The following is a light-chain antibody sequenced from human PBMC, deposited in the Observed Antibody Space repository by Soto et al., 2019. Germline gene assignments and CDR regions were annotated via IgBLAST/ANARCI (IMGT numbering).Light chain of an antibody. V-gene: IGKV1-27*01. CDR3: QKYNSAPWT. Sequence: DIQMTQSPSSLSASVGDRVTITCRASQDIRNYLAWYQHQPGKRPKLLIYSASTLQSGVPSRFSGSGSGTDFTLTITSLQPEDVATYYCQKYNSAPWTFGQGTKVEVK. J-gene: IGKJ1*01. CDR2: SAS. CDR1: QDIRNY.